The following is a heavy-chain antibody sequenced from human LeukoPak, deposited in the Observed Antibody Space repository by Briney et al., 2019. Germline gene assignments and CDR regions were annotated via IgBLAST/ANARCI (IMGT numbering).Heavy chain of an antibody. D-gene: IGHD6-13*01. Sequence: KPSGTLSLTCAVSGGSISSSAWWTWVRQPPGKGLEWIGEVYHSGSTTYNSFLKSRVTISVDKSKNQFSLKLTSATAADTAVYYCARDLGSSWFEPLDYWGQGILVIVSS. V-gene: IGHV4-4*02. CDR1: GGSISSSAW. CDR3: ARDLGSSWFEPLDY. CDR2: VYHSGST. J-gene: IGHJ4*02.